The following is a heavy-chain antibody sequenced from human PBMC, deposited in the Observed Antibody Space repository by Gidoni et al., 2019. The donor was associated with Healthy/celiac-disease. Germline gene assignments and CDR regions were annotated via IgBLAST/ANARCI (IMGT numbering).Heavy chain of an antibody. CDR2: IYSGGST. D-gene: IGHD3-22*01. CDR3: ARAWNYYDSSGYWAFDI. J-gene: IGHJ3*02. V-gene: IGHV3-66*01. CDR1: GFTVSSNY. Sequence: EVQLVESWGGLVQPGGSLRLSCAASGFTVSSNYMSWVRQAPGKGLEWVSVIYSGGSTYYADSVKGRFTISRDNSKNTLYRQMNSLRAEDTAVYYCARAWNYYDSSGYWAFDIWGQGTMVTVSS.